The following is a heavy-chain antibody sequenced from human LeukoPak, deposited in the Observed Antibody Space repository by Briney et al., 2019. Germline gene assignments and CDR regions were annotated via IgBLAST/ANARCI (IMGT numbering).Heavy chain of an antibody. D-gene: IGHD6-25*01. CDR2: INTRGST. CDR1: GGSISSYY. Sequence: SETLSLTCTVSGGSISSYYWTWIRQSAGKGLEWIGRINTRGSTNYNPSLRSRVTMSVNTSKNQFSLNLTSVTAADTAVYSCAREGGDPRWLDPWGQGTLVTVSS. V-gene: IGHV4-4*07. J-gene: IGHJ5*02. CDR3: AREGGDPRWLDP.